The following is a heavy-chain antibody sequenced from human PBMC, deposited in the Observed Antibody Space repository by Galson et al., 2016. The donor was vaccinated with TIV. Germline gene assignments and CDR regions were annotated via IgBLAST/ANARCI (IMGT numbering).Heavy chain of an antibody. D-gene: IGHD2-21*02. CDR1: GFTFSSYG. V-gene: IGHV3-30*02. CDR3: TKDSSVSVVVTAKGFDY. CDR2: LRYDGSNK. J-gene: IGHJ4*02. Sequence: SLRLSCAASGFTFSSYGMHWVRQAPGKGLEWVAFLRYDGSNKYYGDSVKGRFTISRDNSKSTLYLQMNSLRAEDTAVYYCTKDSSVSVVVTAKGFDYWGQGTLVTVSS.